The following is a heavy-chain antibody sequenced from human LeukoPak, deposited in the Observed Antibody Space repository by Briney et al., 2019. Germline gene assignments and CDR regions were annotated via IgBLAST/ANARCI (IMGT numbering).Heavy chain of an antibody. CDR1: GFTFSSYW. J-gene: IGHJ1*01. V-gene: IGHV3-7*01. D-gene: IGHD6-19*01. CDR2: IKQDGSEK. CDR3: ALISGWYVRGYFQH. Sequence: PGGSLRLSCAASGFTFSSYWMSWVRQAPGKGLEWVANIKQDGSEKYYVDSVKGRFTISRDNAKNSLYLQMNSLRAEDTAMYYCALISGWYVRGYFQHWGQGTLVTVSS.